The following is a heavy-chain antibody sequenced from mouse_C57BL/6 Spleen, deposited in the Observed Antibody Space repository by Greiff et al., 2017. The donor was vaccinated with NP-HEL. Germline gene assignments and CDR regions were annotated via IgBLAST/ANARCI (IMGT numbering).Heavy chain of an antibody. CDR2: ISSGSSTI. CDR3: ARVLRLGAMDY. CDR1: GFTFSDYG. J-gene: IGHJ4*01. V-gene: IGHV5-17*01. D-gene: IGHD2-12*01. Sequence: EVKVVESGGGLVKPGGSLKLSCAASGFTFSDYGMHWVRQAPEKGLEWVAYISSGSSTIYYADTVKGRFTISRDNAKNTLFLQMTSLRSEDTAMYYCARVLRLGAMDYWGQGTSVTVSS.